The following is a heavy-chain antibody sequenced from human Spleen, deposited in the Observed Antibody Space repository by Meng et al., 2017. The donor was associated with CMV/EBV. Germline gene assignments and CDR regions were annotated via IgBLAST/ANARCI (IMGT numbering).Heavy chain of an antibody. V-gene: IGHV3-53*01. Sequence: GALRLSCAASGFIVSSDNMNWVRQAPGKGLEWVSIIYIDGSTSYAASVKGRFTISRDISKNTLSLQMNSLRAEDTAIYYCARALDHDYHDYYFDLWGQGTLVTVS. CDR3: ARALDHDYHDYYFDL. CDR2: IYIDGST. CDR1: GFIVSSDN. D-gene: IGHD4-17*01. J-gene: IGHJ4*02.